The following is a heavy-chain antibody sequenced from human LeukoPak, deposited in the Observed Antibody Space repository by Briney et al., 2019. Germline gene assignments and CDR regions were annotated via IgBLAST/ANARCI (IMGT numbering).Heavy chain of an antibody. D-gene: IGHD3-10*01. CDR1: GFTFSSYG. CDR3: ARDRHYDSRSKNWFDP. V-gene: IGHV3-33*01. CDR2: IWYDGSNK. Sequence: GGSLRLSCAASGFTFSSYGIHWVRQAPGKGLEWVAVIWYDGSNKYYADSVKGRFTISRDNSKNTVYLQMNSLRAEDTAVYYCARDRHYDSRSKNWFDPWGQGTLVTVSS. J-gene: IGHJ5*02.